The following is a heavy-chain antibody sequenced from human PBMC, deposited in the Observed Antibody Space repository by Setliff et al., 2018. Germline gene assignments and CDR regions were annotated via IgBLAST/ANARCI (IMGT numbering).Heavy chain of an antibody. J-gene: IGHJ4*02. V-gene: IGHV4-61*08. CDR1: GGSISSGDYY. Sequence: SETLSLTCTVSGGSISSGDYYWSWIRQPPGKGLEWIGYIYIGGSANYNPSLKSRVTMSVDTSKNQFSLKLSSVTAADTAVYYCARVTVAGTDYWGQGTLVTVSS. CDR2: IYIGGSA. CDR3: ARVTVAGTDY. D-gene: IGHD6-19*01.